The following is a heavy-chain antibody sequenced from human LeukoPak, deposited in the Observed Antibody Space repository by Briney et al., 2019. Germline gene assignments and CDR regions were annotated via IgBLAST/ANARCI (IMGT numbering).Heavy chain of an antibody. J-gene: IGHJ4*02. CDR1: GFNFVDYA. V-gene: IGHV3-9*01. CDR3: AKDLVAGYNYGFDY. CDR2: ISYNSGTI. Sequence: GGSLRLSCAASGFNFVDYAMHWVRQVPGKGLEWVSGISYNSGTIVYADSVKGRFTISRDNARNSLFLQMNSLRPEDRALYYCAKDLVAGYNYGFDYWGQGTLVTVSS. D-gene: IGHD5-24*01.